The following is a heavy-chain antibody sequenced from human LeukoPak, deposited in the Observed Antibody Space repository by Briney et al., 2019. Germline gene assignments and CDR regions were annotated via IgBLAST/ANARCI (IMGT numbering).Heavy chain of an antibody. V-gene: IGHV3-53*01. J-gene: IGHJ4*02. D-gene: IGHD5-18*01. CDR3: ARSATASSLYFDY. CDR1: GFTVSSNY. CDR2: IYSGGST. Sequence: GGSLRLSCAASGFTVSSNYMSWVRQAPGKGLEWVSVIYSGGSTYYADSVKGRFTISRDNSKNTLYLQMNSLRAEDTAVYYCARSATASSLYFDYWGQGTLVTVSS.